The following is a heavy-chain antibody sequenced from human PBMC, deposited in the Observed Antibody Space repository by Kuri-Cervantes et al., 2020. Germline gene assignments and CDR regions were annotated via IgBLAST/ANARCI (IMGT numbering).Heavy chain of an antibody. Sequence: SETLSLTCAVYGGSFSGYYWSWIRQPPGKGLEWIGENNHSGSPNYNPSLKSRVTISVDPSKNQFSLKLSSATAADTAVYYCARVNEGLGGFDYWGQGTLVTVSS. V-gene: IGHV4-34*01. CDR3: ARVNEGLGGFDY. D-gene: IGHD3-10*01. J-gene: IGHJ4*02. CDR2: NNHSGSP. CDR1: GGSFSGYY.